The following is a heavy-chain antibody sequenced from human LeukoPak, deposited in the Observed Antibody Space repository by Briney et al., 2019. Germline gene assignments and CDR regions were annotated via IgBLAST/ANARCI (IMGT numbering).Heavy chain of an antibody. CDR2: IRSKALYGTS. CDR3: VRESVRDYYFDY. V-gene: IGHV3-49*04. CDR1: GFRFGGYA. Sequence: GGSLRLSCTGSGFRFGGYALSWVRQAPGKGLEWVGFIRSKALYGTSEYAASVEGRFSISRDGSNNIAYLQMNSLRTDDTAVYFCVRESVRDYYFDYWGQGTLVTVSS. J-gene: IGHJ4*02. D-gene: IGHD3-10*02.